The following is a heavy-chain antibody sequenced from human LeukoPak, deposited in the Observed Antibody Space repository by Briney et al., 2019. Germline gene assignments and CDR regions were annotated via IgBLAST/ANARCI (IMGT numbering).Heavy chain of an antibody. CDR2: ISYDGSNK. V-gene: IGHV3-30*04. CDR3: ARAPTLMTGYGMDV. Sequence: GGSLRLSCAASGFTFSSYAMHWVRQAPGKGLEWVAVISYDGSNKYYADSVKGRFTISRDNSKNTLYLQMNSLRAEDTAVYYCARAPTLMTGYGMDVWGQGTTVTVSS. CDR1: GFTFSSYA. D-gene: IGHD1-1*01. J-gene: IGHJ6*02.